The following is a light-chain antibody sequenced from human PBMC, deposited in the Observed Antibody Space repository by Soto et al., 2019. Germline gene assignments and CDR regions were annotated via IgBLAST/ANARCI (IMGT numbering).Light chain of an antibody. CDR1: QGISSY. CDR3: QQYYSYPPYT. CDR2: AAS. V-gene: IGKV1-8*01. Sequence: AIRMTQSPSSFSASTGDRVTITCRASQGISSYLAWYQQKPGKAPKLLIYAASTLQSGVPSRFSGSGSGTDFNLTISCLQSEDFATYYCQQYYSYPPYTFAQGTKQEIK. J-gene: IGKJ2*01.